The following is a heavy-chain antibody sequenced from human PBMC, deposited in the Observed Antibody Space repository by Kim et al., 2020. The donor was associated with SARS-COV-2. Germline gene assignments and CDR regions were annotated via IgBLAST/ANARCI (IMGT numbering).Heavy chain of an antibody. D-gene: IGHD2-15*01. CDR3: ARSSNPLVVVVAATLPYNWFDP. CDR1: GGTFSSYA. J-gene: IGHJ5*02. Sequence: SVKVSCKASGGTFSSYAISWVRQAPGQGLEWMGGIIPIFGTANYAQKFQGRVTITADESTSTAYMELSSLISEDTAVYYCARSSNPLVVVVAATLPYNWFDPWGQGTLGTVSS. CDR2: IIPIFGTA. V-gene: IGHV1-69*13.